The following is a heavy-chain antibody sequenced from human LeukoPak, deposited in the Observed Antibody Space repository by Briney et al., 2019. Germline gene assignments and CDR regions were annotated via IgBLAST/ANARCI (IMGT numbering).Heavy chain of an antibody. D-gene: IGHD5-18*01. J-gene: IGHJ6*03. CDR3: AKGLKTAVGPYMGYHYYMDV. Sequence: GGSLRLSCAASGFTFSKYAMSWVRQAPGKGLEWVSTVNDRGTGTYYADSVKGRFTISRDNSKNTLSLQMISLRAEDTALYYCAKGLKTAVGPYMGYHYYMDVWGKGTTVTVFS. CDR2: VNDRGTGT. V-gene: IGHV3-23*01. CDR1: GFTFSKYA.